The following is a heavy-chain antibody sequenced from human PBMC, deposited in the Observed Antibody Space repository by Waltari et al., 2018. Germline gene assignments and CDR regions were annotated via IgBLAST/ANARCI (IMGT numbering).Heavy chain of an antibody. V-gene: IGHV1-8*03. CDR3: ARPGPGAGDYYMDV. Sequence: QVQLGQSGAEVKKPGASVKVSCKASGYTVPSYAIHWVRQATGQGLEWMGWMNPNRGNTGYAQKFQGRVIITRKTSITTAYMGMSSLRAEDTAAYYGARPGPGAGDYYMDVGGKGTTVTVSS. CDR2: MNPNRGNT. CDR1: GYTVPSYA. D-gene: IGHD3-10*01. J-gene: IGHJ6*03.